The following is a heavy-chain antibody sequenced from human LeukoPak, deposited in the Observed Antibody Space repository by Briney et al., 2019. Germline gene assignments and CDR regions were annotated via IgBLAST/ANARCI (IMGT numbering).Heavy chain of an antibody. CDR1: GFTFSSYA. CDR3: ARDPSTVLRLLEWFRPDGNFDY. Sequence: GGSLRLSCAASGFTFSSYAMHWVRQAPGKGLEWVAVISYDGSNKYYADSVKGRFTISRDNSKNTLYLQMNSLRAEDTAVYYCARDPSTVLRLLEWFRPDGNFDYWGQGTLVTVSS. CDR2: ISYDGSNK. J-gene: IGHJ4*02. V-gene: IGHV3-30-3*01. D-gene: IGHD3-3*01.